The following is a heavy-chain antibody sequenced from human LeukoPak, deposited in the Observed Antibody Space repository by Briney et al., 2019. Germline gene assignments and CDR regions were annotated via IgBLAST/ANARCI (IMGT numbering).Heavy chain of an antibody. D-gene: IGHD5-12*01. CDR1: GYTFTDYY. CDR2: FNPNSGGT. CDR3: AKSGYSGYDPDVGY. V-gene: IGHV1-2*02. Sequence: GASVKVSCKASGYTFTDYYMHWVRQAPGQGLEWMGWFNPNSGGTSYAQKFEGRVSFTRDTSASTAYMELSSLTSEDTAVYYCAKSGYSGYDPDVGYWGQGTLVSVSS. J-gene: IGHJ4*02.